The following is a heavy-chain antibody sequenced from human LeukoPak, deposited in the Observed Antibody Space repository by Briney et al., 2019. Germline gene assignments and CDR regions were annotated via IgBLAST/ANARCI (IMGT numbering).Heavy chain of an antibody. CDR1: GYTFTGHY. CDR2: INPNSGGT. V-gene: IGHV1-2*02. J-gene: IGHJ3*02. D-gene: IGHD3-22*01. Sequence: ASVKVSCKASGYTFTGHYMHWVRQAPGQGLEWMGWINPNSGGTNYAQKLQGRVTMTTDTSTSTAYMELRSLRSDDTAVYYCARGGRRRYYDSSGYYKAFDIWGQGTMVTVSS. CDR3: ARGGRRRYYDSSGYYKAFDI.